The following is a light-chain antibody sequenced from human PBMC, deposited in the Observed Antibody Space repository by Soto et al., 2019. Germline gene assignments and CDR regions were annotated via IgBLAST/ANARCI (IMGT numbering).Light chain of an antibody. J-gene: IGKJ4*01. CDR3: QQYYTIPIT. CDR1: LSLLSTSNYKEY. V-gene: IGKV4-1*01. CDR2: WAS. Sequence: DTVTTHSPDSLAMSQGERATINCKSSLSLLSTSNYKEYLAWYQQKPRQPPKLLFYWASTRASGVPSRFSGSGSGTDFTLTISSLQAEDVAVYYCQQYYTIPITFGEGTKVDI.